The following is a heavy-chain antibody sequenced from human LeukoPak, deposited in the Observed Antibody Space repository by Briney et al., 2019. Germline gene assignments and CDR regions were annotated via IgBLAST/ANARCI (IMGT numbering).Heavy chain of an antibody. D-gene: IGHD6-6*01. Sequence: PGGSLRLSCAASGFTFSSYWMHWVRQAPGKGRVGVSRINSDGSSTSYADSVKGRFTISRDNAKNTLYLQMNSLRAEDTAVYYCASRSSSSSVDYWGQGTLVTVSS. CDR1: GFTFSSYW. V-gene: IGHV3-74*01. J-gene: IGHJ4*02. CDR3: ASRSSSSSVDY. CDR2: INSDGSST.